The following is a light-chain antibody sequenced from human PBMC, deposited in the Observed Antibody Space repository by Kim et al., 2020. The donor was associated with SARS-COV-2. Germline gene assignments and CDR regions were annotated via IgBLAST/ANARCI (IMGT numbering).Light chain of an antibody. CDR3: QQYGASSLT. V-gene: IGKV3-20*01. Sequence: PGESATLACRPSQSVSTSRLAWYQQKPGQAPRLLIYDASSRATGITDRFSGSGSGTDFTLTISRLEPEDFAVYYCQQYGASSLTFGGGTKVDIK. J-gene: IGKJ4*01. CDR1: QSVSTSR. CDR2: DAS.